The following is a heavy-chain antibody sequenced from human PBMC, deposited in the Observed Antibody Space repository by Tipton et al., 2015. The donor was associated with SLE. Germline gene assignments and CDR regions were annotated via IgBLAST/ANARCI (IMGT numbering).Heavy chain of an antibody. D-gene: IGHD3-16*01. CDR1: GFTFSEYA. V-gene: IGHV3-66*02. CDR2: LYSGGST. CDR3: ARVSVAGTFGGDFQV. Sequence: SLRLSCAASGFTFSEYAMSWVRQAPGKGLEWVSVLYSGGSTYYADSVKGRFTISRDSTKNTLYLQMNSLRVEDTAVYYCARVSVAGTFGGDFQVWGQGTLVTVAS. J-gene: IGHJ1*01.